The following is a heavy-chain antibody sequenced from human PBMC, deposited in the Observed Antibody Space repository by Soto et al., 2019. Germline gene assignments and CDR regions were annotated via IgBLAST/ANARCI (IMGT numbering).Heavy chain of an antibody. V-gene: IGHV4-59*01. Sequence: QVQLQESVPGLVKPSETLFLTCTVSGDSISRYYWSWIRQPPGKGLEWIAYIHYSGITNYNPSLKIRVTISVDTSKNQFSLKLSSVTAADTAVYYCARGPPLSGTNYWYFDLWGRGTLVTVSS. CDR3: ARGPPLSGTNYWYFDL. J-gene: IGHJ2*01. CDR1: GDSISRYY. D-gene: IGHD1-1*01. CDR2: IHYSGIT.